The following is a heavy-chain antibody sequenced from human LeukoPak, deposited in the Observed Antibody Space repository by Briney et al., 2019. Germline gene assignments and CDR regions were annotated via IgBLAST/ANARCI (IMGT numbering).Heavy chain of an antibody. CDR2: INPSGGST. D-gene: IGHD3-10*01. CDR3: ARDYGSGSYGDDP. V-gene: IGHV1-46*01. Sequence: ASVKVSCKASGYTFTGYYMHWVRQAPGQGLEWMGWINPSGGSTSYAQKFQGRVTMTRDMSTSTVYMELSRLRSDDTAVYYCARDYGSGSYGDDPWGQGTLDTVSS. J-gene: IGHJ5*02. CDR1: GYTFTGYY.